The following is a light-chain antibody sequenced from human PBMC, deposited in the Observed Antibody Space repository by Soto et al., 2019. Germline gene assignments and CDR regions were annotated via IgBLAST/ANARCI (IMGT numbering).Light chain of an antibody. CDR2: DTS. Sequence: EIVMTQSPATLSVSPGERATLSCRASQSVSIKLAWYQQRPGQAPRLLIYDTSTRATGIPARFSGSGSGTDFNLTISSLQAEDFAFYDRQQHNNWPPIPFGQGTRLEIK. V-gene: IGKV3-15*01. CDR3: QQHNNWPPIP. J-gene: IGKJ5*01. CDR1: QSVSIK.